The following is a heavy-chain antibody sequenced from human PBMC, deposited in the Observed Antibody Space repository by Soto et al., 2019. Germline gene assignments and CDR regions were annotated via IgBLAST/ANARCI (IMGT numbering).Heavy chain of an antibody. CDR3: ARGRDSSSWYEADFDY. D-gene: IGHD6-13*01. Sequence: QVQLVQSGAEVKKPGSSVKVSCKASGGTFSSYAISWVRQAPGQGLEWMGGIIPIFGTANYAQKFQGRVTITADESPSPADMELSSLRSEDTAGHYCARGRDSSSWYEADFDYWGQGTLVTVSS. CDR2: IIPIFGTA. J-gene: IGHJ4*02. CDR1: GGTFSSYA. V-gene: IGHV1-69*12.